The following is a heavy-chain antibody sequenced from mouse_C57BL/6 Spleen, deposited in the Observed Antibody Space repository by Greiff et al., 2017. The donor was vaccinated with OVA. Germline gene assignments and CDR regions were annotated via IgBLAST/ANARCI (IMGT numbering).Heavy chain of an antibody. CDR2: INYDGSST. D-gene: IGHD2-3*01. J-gene: IGHJ4*01. Sequence: EVKLVESEGGLVQPGSSMKLSCTASGFTFSDYYMAWVRQVPEKGLEWVANINYDGSSTYYLDSLKSRFIISRDNAKNILYLQMSSLKSEDTATYYCARGLLPDAMDYWGQGTSVTVSS. V-gene: IGHV5-16*01. CDR3: ARGLLPDAMDY. CDR1: GFTFSDYY.